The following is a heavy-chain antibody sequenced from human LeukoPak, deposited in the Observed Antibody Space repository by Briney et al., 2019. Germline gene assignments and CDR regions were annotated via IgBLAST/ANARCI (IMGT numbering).Heavy chain of an antibody. J-gene: IGHJ4*02. V-gene: IGHV3-23*01. D-gene: IGHD3-10*01. CDR1: GFTFSTYA. Sequence: PGGSLRLSCAASGFTFSTYAMNWVRQAPGKGLEWVSGISGSGGTTYYADSVKGRFTISRDNSKNTLYLQMNYLRAEDTALYYCAKYGSGTYYNGLHWGQGTLVTVSS. CDR3: AKYGSGTYYNGLH. CDR2: ISGSGGTT.